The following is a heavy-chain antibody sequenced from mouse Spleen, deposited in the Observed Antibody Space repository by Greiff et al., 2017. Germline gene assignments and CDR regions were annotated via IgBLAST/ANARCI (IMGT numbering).Heavy chain of an antibody. CDR1: GFTFSDYG. Sequence: EVQVVESGGGLVKPGGSLKLSCAASGFTFSDYGMHWVRQAPEKGLEWVAYISSGSSTIYYADTVKGRFTISRDNAKNTLFLQMTSLRSEDTGMYYCARGGVRRSYCFGYWGEGTTLTVSS. V-gene: IGHV5-17*01. D-gene: IGHD2-14*01. CDR3: ARGGVRRSYCFGY. CDR2: ISSGSSTI. J-gene: IGHJ2*01.